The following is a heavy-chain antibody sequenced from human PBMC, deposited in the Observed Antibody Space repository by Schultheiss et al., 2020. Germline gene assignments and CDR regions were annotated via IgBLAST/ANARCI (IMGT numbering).Heavy chain of an antibody. CDR2: IFSNDEK. CDR1: GFSLSTSGMC. V-gene: IGHV2-26*01. J-gene: IGHJ6*03. Sequence: SGPTLVKPTQTLTLTCTFSGFSLSTSGMCVSWIRQPPGKALEWLAHIFSNDEKSYSTSLKSRLTISKDTSKSQVVLTMTNMDPVDTATYYCARAITIFGVVTPRWYYYYYMDVWGKGTTVTVSS. D-gene: IGHD3-3*01. CDR3: ARAITIFGVVTPRWYYYYYMDV.